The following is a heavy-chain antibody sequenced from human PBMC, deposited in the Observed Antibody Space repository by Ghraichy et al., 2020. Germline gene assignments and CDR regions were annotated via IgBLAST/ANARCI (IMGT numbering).Heavy chain of an antibody. V-gene: IGHV3-48*01. CDR1: GFTFSSYG. Sequence: GSLRLSCAASGFTFSSYGMNWVRQAPGKGLEWVSYISSSSSTIYYTDSVKGRFTVSRDNAKNSLYLQMNSLRAEDTAVYYCATGYDFSWGQGTLVTVSS. J-gene: IGHJ4*02. CDR2: ISSSSSTI. D-gene: IGHD3-3*01. CDR3: ATGYDFS.